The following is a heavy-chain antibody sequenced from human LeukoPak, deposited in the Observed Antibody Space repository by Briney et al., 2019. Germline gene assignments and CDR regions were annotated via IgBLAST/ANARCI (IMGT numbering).Heavy chain of an antibody. D-gene: IGHD3-16*01. CDR2: INHSGST. CDR3: ARGDYYDGGGRNWFDP. V-gene: IGHV4-34*01. CDR1: GGSFSGYY. Sequence: PSETLSLTCAVYGGSFSGYYWSWIRQPPGKGLEWIGEINHSGSTNYNPSLKSRVTISVDTSKNQFSLKLSSVTAADTAVYYCARGDYYDGGGRNWFDPWGLGTLVTVSS. J-gene: IGHJ5*02.